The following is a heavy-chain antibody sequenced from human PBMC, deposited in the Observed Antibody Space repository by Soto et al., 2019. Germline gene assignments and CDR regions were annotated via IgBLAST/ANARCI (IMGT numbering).Heavy chain of an antibody. CDR1: GGTFSSYA. Sequence: QVQLVQSGAEVKKLGSSVKVSCKASGGTFSSYAISWVRQAPGQGLEWMGGIIPIFGTANYAQKFQGRVTITADESTSTAYMELSSLRSEDTAVYYCARVSGPLYYYDSPFQHWGQGTLVTVSS. D-gene: IGHD3-22*01. CDR2: IIPIFGTA. V-gene: IGHV1-69*01. CDR3: ARVSGPLYYYDSPFQH. J-gene: IGHJ1*01.